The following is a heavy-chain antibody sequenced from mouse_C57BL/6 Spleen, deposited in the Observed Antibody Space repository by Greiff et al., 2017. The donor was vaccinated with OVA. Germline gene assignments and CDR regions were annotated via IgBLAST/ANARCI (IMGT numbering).Heavy chain of an antibody. CDR3: AREGLYYYGSSSYYFDY. J-gene: IGHJ2*01. V-gene: IGHV1-55*01. CDR1: GYTFTSYW. D-gene: IGHD1-1*01. CDR2: IYPGSGST. Sequence: QVQLQQPGAELVKPGASVKMSCKASGYTFTSYWITWVKQRPGQGLEWIGDIYPGSGSTNYNEKFKSKATLTVDTSSSTAYMQLSSLTSEDSAVYYCAREGLYYYGSSSYYFDYWGQGTTLTVSS.